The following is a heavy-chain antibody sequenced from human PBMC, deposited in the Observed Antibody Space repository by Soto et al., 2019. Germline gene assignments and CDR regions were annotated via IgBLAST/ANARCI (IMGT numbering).Heavy chain of an antibody. Sequence: PGGSLRLSCSASGFTFSSYCMHWVRQAPGEGLEGVSAISASGGTTYYADSVKGRFTISRDNSKNTLYLEMNSLRAEGTAVYYCAKDRYAGYTSGWFGRGVFDYWGQGALVTVSS. CDR2: ISASGGTT. D-gene: IGHD6-19*01. V-gene: IGHV3-23*01. CDR1: GFTFSSYC. J-gene: IGHJ4*02. CDR3: AKDRYAGYTSGWFGRGVFDY.